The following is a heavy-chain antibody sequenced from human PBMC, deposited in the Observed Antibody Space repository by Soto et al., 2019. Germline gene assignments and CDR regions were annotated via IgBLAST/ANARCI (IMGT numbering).Heavy chain of an antibody. CDR1: GFSLSSNGMY. V-gene: IGHV2-70*01. CDR3: ALFGYYYASGSHLYR. J-gene: IGHJ4*02. Sequence: SCPPLGNPTETLPLTCPFSGFSLSSNGMYISWIRQPPGQALEWLAVIDWDGDQYYNTSLKTRLSISKETSQNQVVLRLTNVDPADTATYFCALFGYYYASGSHLYRWGKGIRVTV. CDR2: IDWDGDQ. D-gene: IGHD3-10*01.